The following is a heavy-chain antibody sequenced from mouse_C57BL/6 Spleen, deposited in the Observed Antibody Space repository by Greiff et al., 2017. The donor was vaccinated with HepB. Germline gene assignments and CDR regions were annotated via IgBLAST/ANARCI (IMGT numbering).Heavy chain of an antibody. V-gene: IGHV1-4*01. CDR1: GYTFTSYT. J-gene: IGHJ4*01. CDR3: ARERLRRDAMDY. Sequence: QVQLKESGAELARPGASVKMSCKASGYTFTSYTMHWVKQRPGQGLEWIGYINPSSGYTKYNQKFKDKATLTADKSSSTAYMQLSSLTSEDSAVYYCARERLRRDAMDYWGQGTSVTVSS. CDR2: INPSSGYT. D-gene: IGHD2-4*01.